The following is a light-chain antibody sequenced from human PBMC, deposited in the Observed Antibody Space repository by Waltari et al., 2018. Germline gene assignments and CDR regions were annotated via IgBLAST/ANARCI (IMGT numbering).Light chain of an antibody. CDR3: SSYAGSGTVV. J-gene: IGLJ2*01. CDR2: DVT. Sequence: QSALTQPPSASGSPGQSVAISCTGTSSDIGRYNLVSWYQPDPGKAPKPIVYDVTKRPSGVPDRFSGSKSGNTASLIVSGLQAGDEADYYCSSYAGSGTVVFGGGTKLTVL. CDR1: SSDIGRYNL. V-gene: IGLV2-8*01.